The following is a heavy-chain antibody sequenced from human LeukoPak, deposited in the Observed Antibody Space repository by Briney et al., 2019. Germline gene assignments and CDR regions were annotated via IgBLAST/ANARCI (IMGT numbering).Heavy chain of an antibody. CDR3: ARVGVDYSGNIIKYYFDY. D-gene: IGHD4-23*01. CDR1: GGSISSYY. CDR2: IYYSGST. V-gene: IGHV4-59*01. Sequence: SETLSLTCTVSGGSISSYYWSWIRQPPGKGLEWIGYIYYSGSTNYNPSLKSRVIISVDTSKNQFSLKLSPVIAADTAVYYCARVGVDYSGNIIKYYFDYWGQGTLVTVS. J-gene: IGHJ4*02.